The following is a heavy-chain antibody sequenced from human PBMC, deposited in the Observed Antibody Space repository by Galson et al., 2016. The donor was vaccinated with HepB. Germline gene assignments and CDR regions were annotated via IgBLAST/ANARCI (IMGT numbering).Heavy chain of an antibody. CDR2: ISSSSDYI. J-gene: IGHJ6*02. V-gene: IGHV3-21*01. CDR1: GFTFTSYS. Sequence: SLRLSCAASGFTFTSYSMNWVRQAPGKGLEWVSSISSSSDYIYYSDSVRGRVTISRDNARNSLYLRMDSLRAEDTAVYFCSRGRGMYYSMDVWGQGTAVTV. CDR3: SRGRGMYYSMDV. D-gene: IGHD3-10*01.